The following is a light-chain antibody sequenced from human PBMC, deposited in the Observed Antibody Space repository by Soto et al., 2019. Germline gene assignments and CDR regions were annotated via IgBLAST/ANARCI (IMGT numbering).Light chain of an antibody. J-gene: IGKJ1*01. V-gene: IGKV3-20*01. Sequence: EIVLTQSPGTLSLSPGEIATLSCRASQSVSSSYLAWYQQKPGQAPRPLIYGASSKAIGIPDRFSGSGSGTDFTLTISRLEPEDFAVYYCQQYGSSPWTFGRGTKVEIK. CDR2: GAS. CDR3: QQYGSSPWT. CDR1: QSVSSSY.